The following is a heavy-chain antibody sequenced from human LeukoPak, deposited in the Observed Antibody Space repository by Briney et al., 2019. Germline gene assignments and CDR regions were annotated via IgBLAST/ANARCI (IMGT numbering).Heavy chain of an antibody. CDR3: ASGGWGSALYY. V-gene: IGHV3-23*01. J-gene: IGHJ4*02. Sequence: PGGSLRLSCAASGFTFSNYAMSWVRQAPGKGLEWVAGISGRGGSTFYADAVKGRFSISRDNSKNTLYLQMNSLRAEDTAVYYCASGGWGSALYYWGQGTLVTVSS. CDR2: ISGRGGST. D-gene: IGHD3-10*01. CDR1: GFTFSNYA.